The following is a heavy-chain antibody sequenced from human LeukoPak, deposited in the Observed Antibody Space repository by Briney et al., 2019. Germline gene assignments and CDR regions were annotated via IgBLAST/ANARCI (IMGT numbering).Heavy chain of an antibody. D-gene: IGHD6-13*01. J-gene: IGHJ6*03. Sequence: SETLSLTCAVCGGSFSGYYWSWIRQPPGKGLEWIGEINHSGSTNYNPFLKSRVSISVDTSKNQFSLKLSSVTAADTAVYYCARALSEQQLVRHYYMDVWGKGTTVTVSS. CDR1: GGSFSGYY. CDR3: ARALSEQQLVRHYYMDV. CDR2: INHSGST. V-gene: IGHV4-34*01.